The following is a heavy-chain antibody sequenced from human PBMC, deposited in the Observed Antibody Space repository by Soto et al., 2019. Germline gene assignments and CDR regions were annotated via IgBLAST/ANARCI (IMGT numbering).Heavy chain of an antibody. Sequence: QVQLVESGGGVVQPGRSLRLSCAASGFTFSSYGMHWVRQAPGKGLEWVAVIWYDGSNKYYADSVKGRFTISRDNSKNTLYLQRNSLRAEDTAVYYCARAEVERPRFHYYGMDVWGQGTTVTVSS. CDR1: GFTFSSYG. CDR2: IWYDGSNK. D-gene: IGHD1-1*01. V-gene: IGHV3-33*01. J-gene: IGHJ6*02. CDR3: ARAEVERPRFHYYGMDV.